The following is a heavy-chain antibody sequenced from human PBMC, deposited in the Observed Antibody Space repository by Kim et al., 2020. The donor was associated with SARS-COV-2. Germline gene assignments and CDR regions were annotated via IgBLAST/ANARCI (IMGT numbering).Heavy chain of an antibody. CDR1: GFTFSSYA. CDR2: ISYDGSNK. J-gene: IGHJ4*02. D-gene: IGHD2-21*02. CDR3: ARGAHHIVVVTPLDY. Sequence: GGSLRLSCAASGFTFSSYAMHWVRQAPGKGLEWVAVISYDGSNKYYVDSVKGRFTISRDNSKNTLYLQMNSLRAEDTAVYYCARGAHHIVVVTPLDYWGQGTLVTVSS. V-gene: IGHV3-30*04.